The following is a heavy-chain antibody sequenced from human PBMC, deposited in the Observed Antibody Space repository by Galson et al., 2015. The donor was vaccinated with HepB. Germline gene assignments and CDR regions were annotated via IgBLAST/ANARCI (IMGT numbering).Heavy chain of an antibody. V-gene: IGHV3-33*01. J-gene: IGHJ4*02. CDR2: IWYDGSNK. Sequence: SLRLSCAASGFTFSSYGMHWVRQAPGKGLEWVAVIWYDGSNKYYADSVKGRFTISRDNSKNTLYLQMNSLRAEDTAVYYCARDLDSSWLRGPIDYWGQGTLVTVSS. CDR3: ARDLDSSWLRGPIDY. D-gene: IGHD6-13*01. CDR1: GFTFSSYG.